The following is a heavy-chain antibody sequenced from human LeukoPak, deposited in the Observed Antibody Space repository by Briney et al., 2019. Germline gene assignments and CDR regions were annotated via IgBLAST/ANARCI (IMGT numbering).Heavy chain of an antibody. Sequence: PSETLSLTCTVSGGSISSYYWSWIRQPPGKGLEWIGYIYYSGSTNYNPSLKSRVTISVDTSKNQFSLKLSSVTAADTAVYYCARQGLIVGATHFDYWGQGTPVTVSS. CDR3: ARQGLIVGATHFDY. D-gene: IGHD1-26*01. CDR2: IYYSGST. V-gene: IGHV4-59*08. J-gene: IGHJ4*02. CDR1: GGSISSYY.